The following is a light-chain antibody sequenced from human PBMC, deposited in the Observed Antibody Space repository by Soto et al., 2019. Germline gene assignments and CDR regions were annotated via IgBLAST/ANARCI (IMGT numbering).Light chain of an antibody. J-gene: IGKJ3*01. CDR3: MQVLHTPFS. V-gene: IGKV2-28*01. CDR1: QSLLSSNGNNY. Sequence: DIVLTQSPLSLPVTPGEPASISCRSSQSLLSSNGNNYLDWYLQKPGQSPQVLIYLGSNRASGVPDRLSGSGSGTDFTLKISKVESEDVGIYYCMQVLHTPFSFGPGTKVDFK. CDR2: LGS.